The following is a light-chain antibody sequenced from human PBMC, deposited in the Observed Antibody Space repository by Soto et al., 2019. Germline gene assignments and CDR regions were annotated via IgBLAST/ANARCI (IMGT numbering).Light chain of an antibody. J-gene: IGKJ4*01. CDR1: QSVNSN. V-gene: IGKV3-15*01. CDR2: GAS. Sequence: EIVMTQSPATLSVSPGERATLSCRASQSVNSNLAWYQQKPGQAPRLLIYGASIRATCIPGRFSGSGSGTDFTLTISSLQSEDFAVYYCQQYNNWPPLTFGGGTKVEIK. CDR3: QQYNNWPPLT.